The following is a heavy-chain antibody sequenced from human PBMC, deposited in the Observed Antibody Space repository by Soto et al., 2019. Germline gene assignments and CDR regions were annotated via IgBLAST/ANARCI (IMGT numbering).Heavy chain of an antibody. CDR2: IKSKTDGGKT. CDR1: GFTFSNAW. CDR3: TTVQHDFWSGYYTYY. V-gene: IGHV3-15*01. D-gene: IGHD3-3*01. J-gene: IGHJ4*02. Sequence: GGSLRLSCAASGFTFSNAWMSWVRQAPGKGLEWVGRIKSKTDGGKTDYAAPVKGRFTISRDDSKNTLYLQMKSLKTEDTAGYYCTTVQHDFWSGYYTYYWGQGTLVTVSS.